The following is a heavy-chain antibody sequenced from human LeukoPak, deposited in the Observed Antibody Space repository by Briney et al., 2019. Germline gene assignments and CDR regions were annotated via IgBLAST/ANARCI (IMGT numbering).Heavy chain of an antibody. Sequence: PSETLSLTCAVYGGSFSGYYWSWIRQPPGKGLEWIGEINHSGSTNYNPSLKSRVTISVDTSKNQFSLKLSSVTAADTALYYCARQQYYYDNSGSWFYYYGMDVWGPGTTVTVSS. CDR3: ARQQYYYDNSGSWFYYYGMDV. CDR2: INHSGST. CDR1: GGSFSGYY. J-gene: IGHJ6*02. D-gene: IGHD3-22*01. V-gene: IGHV4-34*01.